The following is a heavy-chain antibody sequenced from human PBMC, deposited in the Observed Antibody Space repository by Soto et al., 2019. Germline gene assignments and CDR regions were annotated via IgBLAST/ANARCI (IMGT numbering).Heavy chain of an antibody. CDR1: GYTFTGYY. V-gene: IGHV1-2*04. CDR3: ARGHIVVVPAAISYYYYGMDV. D-gene: IGHD2-2*01. CDR2: INPNSGGT. J-gene: IGHJ6*01. Sequence: ASVKVSCKASGYTFTGYYMHWVRQAPGQGLEWMGWINPNSGGTNYAEKFQGWVTMTRATSIRTAYMELSRLQSDDTAVYYCARGHIVVVPAAISYYYYGMDVWGHGNKVTVSS.